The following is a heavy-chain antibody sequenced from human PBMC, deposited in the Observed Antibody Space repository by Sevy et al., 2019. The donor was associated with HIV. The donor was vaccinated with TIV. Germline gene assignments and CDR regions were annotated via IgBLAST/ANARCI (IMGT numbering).Heavy chain of an antibody. J-gene: IGHJ6*03. CDR2: IGHDANNQ. CDR3: AKDLWYCMDV. D-gene: IGHD3-10*01. Sequence: GGSLRLSCAASGFTFNSSGMHWLRQAPGNGLEWVTFIGHDANNQQYADSVKGRFAISRDNSKNTIYLQMHSLRVEDTAVYYCAKDLWYCMDVWGKGTTVTVSS. CDR1: GFTFNSSG. V-gene: IGHV3-30*02.